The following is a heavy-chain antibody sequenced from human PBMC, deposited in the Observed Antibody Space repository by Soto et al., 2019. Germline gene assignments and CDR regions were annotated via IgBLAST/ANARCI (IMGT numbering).Heavy chain of an antibody. J-gene: IGHJ6*02. D-gene: IGHD2-2*01. CDR1: GYSFTSYW. V-gene: IGHV5-10-1*01. CDR2: IDPSDSYT. CDR3: ASSPRGYCSSTSCRELGNYYGMDV. Sequence: PGECLKSSCKGSGYSFTSYWISWVRQMPGKGLEWMGRIDPSDSYTNYSPSFQGHVTISADKSISTAYLQWSSLKASDTAMYYCASSPRGYCSSTSCRELGNYYGMDVWGQGTTVTVSS.